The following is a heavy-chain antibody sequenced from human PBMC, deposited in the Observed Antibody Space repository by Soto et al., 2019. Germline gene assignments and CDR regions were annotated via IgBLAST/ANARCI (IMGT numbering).Heavy chain of an antibody. J-gene: IGHJ3*01. D-gene: IGHD2-21*01. CDR1: GFTFRNSA. CDR3: ASVTCGPECYYRLDV. CDR2: ISGSGMNK. Sequence: EVQLLESGGGLVQPGGSLRLSCVGSGFTFRNSAMTGVRQAPGKGLEWVSGISGSGMNKYYADSVKGRFTISRDNSKYTLYLQLDSLRAEDTAVYSCASVTCGPECYYRLDVWGQGRTVTVSS. V-gene: IGHV3-23*01.